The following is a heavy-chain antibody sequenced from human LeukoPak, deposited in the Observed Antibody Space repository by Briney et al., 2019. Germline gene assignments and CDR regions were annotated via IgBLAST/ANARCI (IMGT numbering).Heavy chain of an antibody. CDR1: GLTFSSYG. CDR3: AKGPLLGDY. CDR2: ISGSGGST. D-gene: IGHD3-16*01. V-gene: IGHV3-23*01. J-gene: IGHJ4*02. Sequence: GGSLRLSCAASGLTFSSYGMSWVRQAPGKGLEWASAISGSGGSTYYADSVKGRFTISRDNSKNTLYLQMNSLRAEDTAVYYCAKGPLLGDYWGQGTLVTVSS.